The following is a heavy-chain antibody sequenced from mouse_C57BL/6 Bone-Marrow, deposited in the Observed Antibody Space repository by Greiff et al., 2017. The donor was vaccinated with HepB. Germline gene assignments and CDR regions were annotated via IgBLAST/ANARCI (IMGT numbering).Heavy chain of an antibody. CDR2: INPYNGGT. Sequence: VQLQQSGPVLVKPGASVKMSCKASGYTFTDYYMNWVKQSHGKSLEWIGVINPYNGGTSYNQKFKGKATLTVDKSSSTAYMELNSLTSEDSAVYYCARPGSSYGGFAYWGQGTLVTVSA. J-gene: IGHJ3*01. CDR3: ARPGSSYGGFAY. D-gene: IGHD1-1*01. CDR1: GYTFTDYY. V-gene: IGHV1-19*01.